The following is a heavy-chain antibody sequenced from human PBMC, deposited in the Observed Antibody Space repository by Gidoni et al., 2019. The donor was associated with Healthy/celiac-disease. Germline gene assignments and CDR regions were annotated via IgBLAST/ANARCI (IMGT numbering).Heavy chain of an antibody. Sequence: EVQLVESGGGLVQPGGSLRLSCAASGFTFSSYSMNWVRQAPGKGLEWVSYISSSSSTIYYADSVKGRFTISRDNAKNSLYLQMNSLRDEDTAVYYCAREDGRSGWYNYGMDVWGQGTTVTVSS. D-gene: IGHD6-19*01. CDR2: ISSSSSTI. CDR3: AREDGRSGWYNYGMDV. J-gene: IGHJ6*02. CDR1: GFTFSSYS. V-gene: IGHV3-48*02.